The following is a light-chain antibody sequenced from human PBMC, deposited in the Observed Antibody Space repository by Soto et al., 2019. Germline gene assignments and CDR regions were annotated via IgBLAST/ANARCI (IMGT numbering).Light chain of an antibody. J-gene: IGLJ2*01. V-gene: IGLV2-11*01. CDR2: DVS. CDR1: SSDVGLYNY. CDR3: CSYAGSYTLV. Sequence: QSALTQPRSVSGSPGQSVTISCTGTSSDVGLYNYVSWYQQHPGKAPKRMIYDVSKRPSGVPDRFSGSKSGNTASLTIAGLQADDEADYYCCSYAGSYTLVLGGGTTLTVL.